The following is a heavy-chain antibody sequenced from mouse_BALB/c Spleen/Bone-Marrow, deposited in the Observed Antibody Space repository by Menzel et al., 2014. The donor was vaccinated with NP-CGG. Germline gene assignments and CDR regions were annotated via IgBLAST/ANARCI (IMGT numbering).Heavy chain of an antibody. CDR3: ASGYYGGSFAY. Sequence: ESGPGLVKPSQSLSLTCSVTGYSITSGYYWNWIRQFPGNKLEWMGYISYDGSNNYNPSLKNRISFTRDTSKNQFFLKLNSVTTEDIATYYCASGYYGGSFAYWGQGTQVTVSA. D-gene: IGHD1-2*01. V-gene: IGHV3-6*02. J-gene: IGHJ3*01. CDR2: ISYDGSN. CDR1: GYSITSGYY.